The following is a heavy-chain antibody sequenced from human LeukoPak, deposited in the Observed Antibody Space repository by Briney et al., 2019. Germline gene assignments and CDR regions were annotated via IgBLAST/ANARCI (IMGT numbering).Heavy chain of an antibody. CDR3: ARDGVWDDGSGSYYIFFDY. D-gene: IGHD3-10*01. Sequence: PGGSLRLSCAASGFTFSSYAMSWVRQAPGKGLVWVSRINTDGSSTSYADSVKGRFTISRDNAKNTLYLQMNSLRAEDTAVYYCARDGVWDDGSGSYYIFFDYWGQGTLVTVSS. J-gene: IGHJ4*02. V-gene: IGHV3-74*01. CDR2: INTDGSST. CDR1: GFTFSSYA.